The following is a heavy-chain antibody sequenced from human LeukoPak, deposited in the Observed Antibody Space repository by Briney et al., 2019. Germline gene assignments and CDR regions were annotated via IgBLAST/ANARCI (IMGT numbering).Heavy chain of an antibody. CDR3: ARHLTGYSCGFAAFDI. J-gene: IGHJ3*02. D-gene: IGHD5-18*01. Sequence: PSETLSLTCTVSGGSISSYYWSWIRQPPGKGLEWIGYIYYGGSTNYNPSLKSRVTISVDTSKNQFSLKLSSVTAADTAVYYCARHLTGYSCGFAAFDIWGQGTMVTVSS. CDR2: IYYGGST. CDR1: GGSISSYY. V-gene: IGHV4-59*08.